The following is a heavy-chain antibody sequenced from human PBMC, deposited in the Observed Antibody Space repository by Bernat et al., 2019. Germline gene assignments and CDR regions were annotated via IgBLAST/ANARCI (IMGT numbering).Heavy chain of an antibody. CDR3: AKDVVGYYYGSGGYKDV. D-gene: IGHD3-10*01. CDR1: EFSVSTNY. J-gene: IGHJ6*02. Sequence: EVLLVESGGGVVQPGGSLRLSCAASEFSVSTNYMSWVRQAPGKGLEWVSVIYSGGATYYGGSVKGRFTISRDNSKNTVYMQMNSLRAEDTAVYYCAKDVVGYYYGSGGYKDVWGQGTTVTVSS. CDR2: IYSGGAT. V-gene: IGHV3-66*02.